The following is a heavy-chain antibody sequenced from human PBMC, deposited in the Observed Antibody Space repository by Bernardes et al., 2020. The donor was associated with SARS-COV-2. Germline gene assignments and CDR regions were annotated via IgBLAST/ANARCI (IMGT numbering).Heavy chain of an antibody. Sequence: GESLKISCKGSGYSFTSYWISWVRQMPGKGLEWRGRIDPSDSYTNYSPSFQGHVTISADKSISTAYLQWSSLKASDTAMYYCARHPVASSGYSGYWGQGTLVTVSS. J-gene: IGHJ4*02. D-gene: IGHD3-22*01. CDR1: GYSFTSYW. CDR2: IDPSDSYT. V-gene: IGHV5-10-1*01. CDR3: ARHPVASSGYSGY.